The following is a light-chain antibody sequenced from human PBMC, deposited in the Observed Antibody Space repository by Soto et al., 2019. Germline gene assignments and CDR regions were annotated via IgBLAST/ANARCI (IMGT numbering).Light chain of an antibody. CDR3: SSYTSRNTRV. CDR1: SSDVGSYNY. V-gene: IGLV2-14*01. J-gene: IGLJ3*02. Sequence: QSALTQPASVSGSPGQSITISCTGTSSDVGSYNYVAWYQQHPGKAPKLMIYDVSDRPSGVSDRFSGSKSGNTASLTISGLQAEEEADYYCSSYTSRNTRVFGGGTTLTVL. CDR2: DVS.